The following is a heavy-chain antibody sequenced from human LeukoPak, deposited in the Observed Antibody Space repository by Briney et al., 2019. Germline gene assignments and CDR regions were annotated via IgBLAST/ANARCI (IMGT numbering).Heavy chain of an antibody. CDR2: IYYSGST. D-gene: IGHD4-23*01. CDR1: GGSISSSSYY. Sequence: SETLSLTCTVSGGSISSSSYYWGWIRQPPGKGLEWIGSIYYSGSTYYNPSLKSRVTISVDTSKNQFSLKLSSVTAADTAVYYCARSVVTLYWYFDLWGRGTLVTVST. V-gene: IGHV4-39*01. J-gene: IGHJ2*01. CDR3: ARSVVTLYWYFDL.